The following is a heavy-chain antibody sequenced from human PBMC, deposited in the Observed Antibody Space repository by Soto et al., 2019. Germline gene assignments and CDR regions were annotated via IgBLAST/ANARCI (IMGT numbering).Heavy chain of an antibody. Sequence: QVQLHQWGSRLLKPSETLSLTCGVYGGSFSGYYWSWIRQPPGEGLECIGEINHSETTNYNPSLKSRVTVSIDTSKTRFSLTRTSVTAADTAVYYCARRTWNGYYRSGWFDPWRQGIQVTVSS. CDR1: GGSFSGYY. D-gene: IGHD3-3*01. J-gene: IGHJ5*02. V-gene: IGHV4-34*01. CDR3: ARRTWNGYYRSGWFDP. CDR2: INHSETT.